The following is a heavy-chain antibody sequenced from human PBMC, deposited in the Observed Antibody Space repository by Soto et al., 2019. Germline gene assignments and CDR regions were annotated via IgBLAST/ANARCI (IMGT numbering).Heavy chain of an antibody. CDR3: ARDLGWAFDS. J-gene: IGHJ4*02. D-gene: IGHD6-19*01. Sequence: VQLVESGGGSVQPGGSLRLSCAASGFTFSTFSMNWVRQAPGRGLEWISYISGGGRPISYADSVKGRFTISKDNAKNSLDLQMDSLTDEDTAVYYCARDLGWAFDSWGQGTLVTVSS. CDR1: GFTFSTFS. V-gene: IGHV3-48*02. CDR2: ISGGGRPI.